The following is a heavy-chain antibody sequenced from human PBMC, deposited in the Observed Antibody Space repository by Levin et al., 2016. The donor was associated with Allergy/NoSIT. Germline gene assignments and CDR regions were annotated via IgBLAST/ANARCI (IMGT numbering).Heavy chain of an antibody. D-gene: IGHD2-2*01. CDR1: GGSFSGYY. V-gene: IGHV4-34*01. Sequence: SETLSLTCAVYGGSFSGYYWSWIRQPPGKGLEWIGEINHSGSTNYNPSLKSRVTISVDTSKNQFSLKLSSVTAADTAVYYCARGGGIVVVPAAPSKPHWFDPWGQGTLVTVSS. CDR3: ARGGGIVVVPAAPSKPHWFDP. CDR2: INHSGST. J-gene: IGHJ5*02.